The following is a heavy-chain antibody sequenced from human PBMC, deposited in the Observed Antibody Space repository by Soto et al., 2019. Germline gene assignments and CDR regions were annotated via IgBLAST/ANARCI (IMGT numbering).Heavy chain of an antibody. J-gene: IGHJ3*02. V-gene: IGHV4-59*11. CDR1: GGYIRSHG. Sequence: SQLQRLPCTVSGGYIRSHGWSWIRKHPGKGLEWIGYIYYSGSTNYNPSLKSRVTISVDTSKNQFSLKLSSVTAADAAVYYCERAEGMCAMSGALEIWGQGTMVTVSS. CDR2: IYYSGST. D-gene: IGHD2-8*01. CDR3: ERAEGMCAMSGALEI.